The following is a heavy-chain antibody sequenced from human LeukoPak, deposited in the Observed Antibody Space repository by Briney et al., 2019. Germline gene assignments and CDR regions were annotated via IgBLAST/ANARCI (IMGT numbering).Heavy chain of an antibody. Sequence: PSETLSLTCTVSGGSISDYYWNWIRQPAGKGLQWIGRIYSSGSTNYNSSLKSRVIMSVDTSKNQFSLKLSSVTAADTAVYYCARHSVGRRYCSGGSCGRDLWGQGTLVSVSS. CDR2: IYSSGST. CDR3: ARHSVGRRYCSGGSCGRDL. J-gene: IGHJ4*02. CDR1: GGSISDYY. D-gene: IGHD2-15*01. V-gene: IGHV4-4*07.